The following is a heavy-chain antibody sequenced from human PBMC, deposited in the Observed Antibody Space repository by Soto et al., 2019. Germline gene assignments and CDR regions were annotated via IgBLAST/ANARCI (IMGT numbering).Heavy chain of an antibody. CDR1: GYTFTRYG. CDR3: ARDKGDGSGSYYGY. CDR2: ISAYNGNT. Sequence: QVQLVQSGAEVKKPGASVKVSCKASGYTFTRYGISWVRQAPGQGLEWMGWISAYNGNTNSAQKLQGRVTMTTDPATSPAYMELRSLRSDDTAGYYCARDKGDGSGSYYGYWGQGTLGTVSS. V-gene: IGHV1-18*01. J-gene: IGHJ4*02. D-gene: IGHD3-10*01.